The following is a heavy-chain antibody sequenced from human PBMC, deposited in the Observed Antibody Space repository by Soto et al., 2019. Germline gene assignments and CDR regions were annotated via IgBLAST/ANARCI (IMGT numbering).Heavy chain of an antibody. Sequence: EVQLVESGGGLVQPGGSLRLSCTASRFTFSRYWMHWVRQAPGKGLVWVSRINSDGSSTSYADSVKGRFTISRDNAKNTLYLQMNSLRAEDTAVYYCARKYYYDTSGYHDAFDIWGQGTMVTVSS. J-gene: IGHJ3*02. V-gene: IGHV3-74*01. CDR3: ARKYYYDTSGYHDAFDI. CDR1: RFTFSRYW. D-gene: IGHD3-22*01. CDR2: INSDGSST.